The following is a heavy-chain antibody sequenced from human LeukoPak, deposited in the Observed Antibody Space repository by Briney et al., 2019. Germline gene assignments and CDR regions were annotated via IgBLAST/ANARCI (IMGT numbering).Heavy chain of an antibody. D-gene: IGHD3-22*01. V-gene: IGHV3-23*01. CDR1: GFTFSSYA. CDR2: ISGSGGST. J-gene: IGHJ6*02. CDR3: ARAPPISMIVVVYPGGMDV. Sequence: GGSLRLSCAASGFTFSSYAMSWVRQAPGKGLEWVSAISGSGGSTYYADSVKGRFTISRDNSKNTLYLQMNSLRAEDTAVYYCARAPPISMIVVVYPGGMDVWGQGTTVTVSS.